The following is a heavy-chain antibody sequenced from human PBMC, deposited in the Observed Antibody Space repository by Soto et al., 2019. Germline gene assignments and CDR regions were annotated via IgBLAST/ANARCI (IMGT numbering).Heavy chain of an antibody. CDR1: GFTFSSYS. CDR3: ARALEYYYDRSGYYFDY. Sequence: GGSLRLSCAASGFTFSSYSMNWVRQAPGKGLEWVSSISSSSSYIYYADSVKGRFTISRDNAKNSLYLQMNSLRAEDTAVYYCARALEYYYDRSGYYFDYWGQGTLVTVSS. D-gene: IGHD3-22*01. V-gene: IGHV3-21*01. J-gene: IGHJ4*02. CDR2: ISSSSSYI.